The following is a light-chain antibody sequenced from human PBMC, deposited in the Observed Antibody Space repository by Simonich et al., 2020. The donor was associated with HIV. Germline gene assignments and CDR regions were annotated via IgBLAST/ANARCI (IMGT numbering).Light chain of an antibody. CDR2: AAS. CDR3: QQAIGFPRT. V-gene: IGKV1-12*01. CDR1: QGISSW. J-gene: IGKJ1*01. Sequence: DIQMTQSPSSVSASVVDRVTITCRASQGISSWLAWYQHKPGKAPKLLMYAASTLQSGVPSRFSGSGSGTKFTLTITSLQPEDFATYYCQQAIGFPRTFGQGTKVEVK.